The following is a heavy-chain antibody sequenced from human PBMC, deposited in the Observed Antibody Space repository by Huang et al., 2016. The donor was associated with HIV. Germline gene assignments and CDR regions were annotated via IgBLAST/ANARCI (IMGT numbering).Heavy chain of an antibody. CDR2: INAEGINT. CDR3: ARDDVLDV. V-gene: IGHV3-23*01. Sequence: EVQLSESGGGLVQPGGSLRLSCAASGFTFSNYSLTWIRQGPGRRLEWVSSINAEGINTYYSDSVKGRFTISRDRSTNTLFLEMNSLRAEDTALYFCARDDVLDVWGQGAMVTVS. CDR1: GFTFSNYS. J-gene: IGHJ3*01.